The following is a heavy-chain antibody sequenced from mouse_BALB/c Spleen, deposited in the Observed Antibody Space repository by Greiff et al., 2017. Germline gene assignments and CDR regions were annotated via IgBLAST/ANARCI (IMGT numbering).Heavy chain of an antibody. J-gene: IGHJ1*01. Sequence: VQLKQSGAELVKPGASVKLSCTASGFNIKDTYMHWVKQRPEQGLEWIGRIDPANGNTKYDPKFQGKATITADTSSNTAYLQLSSLTSEDTAVYYCAREITTVVARYWYFDVWGAGTTVTVSS. V-gene: IGHV14-3*02. CDR3: AREITTVVARYWYFDV. CDR2: IDPANGNT. D-gene: IGHD1-1*01. CDR1: GFNIKDTY.